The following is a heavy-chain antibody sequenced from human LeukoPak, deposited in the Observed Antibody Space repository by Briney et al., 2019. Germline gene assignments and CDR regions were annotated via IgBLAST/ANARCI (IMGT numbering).Heavy chain of an antibody. CDR2: IWYDGSNK. D-gene: IGHD3-22*01. Sequence: PGGSLRLSCAASGFTFSSYGMHWVRQAPGKGLEWVAVIWYDGSNKYYADSVKGRFTISRDNSKNTLYLQMNSLRAEDTAVYYCARDKYYYDSSGYSHWGQGTPVTVSS. J-gene: IGHJ4*02. CDR1: GFTFSSYG. V-gene: IGHV3-33*01. CDR3: ARDKYYYDSSGYSH.